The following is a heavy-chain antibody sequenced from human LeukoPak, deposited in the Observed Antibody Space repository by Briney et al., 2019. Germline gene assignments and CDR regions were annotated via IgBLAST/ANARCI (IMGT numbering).Heavy chain of an antibody. D-gene: IGHD1-26*01. CDR1: GGSFSGYY. V-gene: IGHV4-34*01. CDR2: VTHRGVT. J-gene: IGHJ6*04. Sequence: PSETLSLTCAVYGGSFSGYYWTWMRQSPGKGLEWIGEVTHRGVTHYSPSLRSRVTISLDTSRKQFSLSVSSVTAADTAVYYCARENSGSFFPGEHSYFLDVWGKGTTVTVSS. CDR3: ARENSGSFFPGEHSYFLDV.